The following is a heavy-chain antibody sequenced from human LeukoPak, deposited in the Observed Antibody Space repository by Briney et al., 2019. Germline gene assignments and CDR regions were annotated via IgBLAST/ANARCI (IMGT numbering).Heavy chain of an antibody. CDR1: GFTFSSYA. V-gene: IGHV3-23*01. J-gene: IGHJ4*02. D-gene: IGHD1-26*01. CDR2: ISGSGGST. CDR3: AKDPPRGWELLYFDY. Sequence: GGSLRLSCAASGFTFSSYAMSWVRQTPGKGLEWVSAISGSGGSTYYADSVKGRFTISRDNSKNTLYLQMNSLRAEDTAVYYCAKDPPRGWELLYFDYWGQGTLVTVSS.